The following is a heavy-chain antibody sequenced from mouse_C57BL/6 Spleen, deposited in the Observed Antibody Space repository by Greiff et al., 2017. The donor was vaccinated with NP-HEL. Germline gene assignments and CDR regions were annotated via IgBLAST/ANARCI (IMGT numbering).Heavy chain of an antibody. Sequence: EVQVVESGGGLVKPGGSLKLSCAASGFIFSSYAMSWVRQTPEKRLEWVATISDGGSYTYYPDNVKGRFTISRDNAKNNLYLQMSHLKSEDTAMYYCARERWVHWYFDVWGTGTTVTVSS. D-gene: IGHD1-1*02. V-gene: IGHV5-4*01. CDR1: GFIFSSYA. CDR3: ARERWVHWYFDV. CDR2: ISDGGSYT. J-gene: IGHJ1*03.